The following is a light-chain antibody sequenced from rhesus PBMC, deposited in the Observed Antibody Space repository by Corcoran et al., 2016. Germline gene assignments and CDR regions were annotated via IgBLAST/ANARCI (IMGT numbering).Light chain of an antibody. Sequence: EIVLTQSPSSMAVSQGERVTISCTASSSVRSNYLHWYQQKPGFPPRLFVYRTSSLASGVPARFSGSGSGTSYTLTISSVEAEDAASYYCQQENDIPWTFGQGTKLEIK. CDR3: QQENDIPWT. CDR1: SSVRSN. V-gene: IGKV3-17*03. CDR2: RTS. J-gene: IGKJ1*01.